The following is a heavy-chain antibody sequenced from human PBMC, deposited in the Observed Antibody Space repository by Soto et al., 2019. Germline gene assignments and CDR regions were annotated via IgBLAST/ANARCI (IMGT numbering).Heavy chain of an antibody. J-gene: IGHJ5*02. D-gene: IGHD1-26*01. Sequence: SETLSLTCTVSGGSISSYYWSWIRQPPGKGLEWIGYIYYSGSTNYNPSLKSRVTISVDTSKNQFSLKLSSVTAADTAVYYCARVSGSYKGDWFDPWGQGTLVTV. V-gene: IGHV4-59*01. CDR1: GGSISSYY. CDR2: IYYSGST. CDR3: ARVSGSYKGDWFDP.